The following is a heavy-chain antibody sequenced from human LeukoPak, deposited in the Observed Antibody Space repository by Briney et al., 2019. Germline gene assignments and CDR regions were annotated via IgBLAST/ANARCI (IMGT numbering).Heavy chain of an antibody. Sequence: KTSETLSLTCAVFGESFVGRHWSWIRQTPGKGLEWLGEASHVGITNYNPSLKSRVSISVDTSKDQFSLTLTSVTAADTAVYYCARGRANWDYDFDYWGQGTPVTVSS. CDR1: GESFVGRH. CDR3: ARGRANWDYDFDY. V-gene: IGHV4-34*01. CDR2: ASHVGIT. J-gene: IGHJ4*02. D-gene: IGHD1-7*01.